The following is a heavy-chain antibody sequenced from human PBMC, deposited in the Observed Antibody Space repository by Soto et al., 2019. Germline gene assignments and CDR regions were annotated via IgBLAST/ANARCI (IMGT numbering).Heavy chain of an antibody. CDR2: IYSGGST. Sequence: EVQLVESGGSLVQPGGSLRLSCAASRFTVSSNYMSWVRQAPGKGLEWVSVIYSGGSTYYADSVKGRFTISRDNSKNTLYLQMNSLRAEDTAVYYCARPVDGYPTYWGQGTLVTVSS. J-gene: IGHJ4*02. CDR3: ARPVDGYPTY. CDR1: RFTVSSNY. D-gene: IGHD5-12*01. V-gene: IGHV3-66*04.